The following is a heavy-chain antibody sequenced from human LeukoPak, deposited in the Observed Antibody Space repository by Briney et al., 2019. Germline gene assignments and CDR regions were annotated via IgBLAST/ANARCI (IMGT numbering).Heavy chain of an antibody. CDR1: GFTFSIFA. V-gene: IGHV3-23*01. J-gene: IGHJ4*02. Sequence: GGSLRLSCAASGFTFSIFAMSWVRQAPGKGLEWVSGISGGGGSSYYADSVEGRFTISRDNSKNTLYLQMNSLKAEDTAVYYCAKDDTTLTTPFYLFDYWGQGTLVTVSS. CDR3: AKDDTTLTTPFYLFDY. D-gene: IGHD4-11*01. CDR2: ISGGGGSS.